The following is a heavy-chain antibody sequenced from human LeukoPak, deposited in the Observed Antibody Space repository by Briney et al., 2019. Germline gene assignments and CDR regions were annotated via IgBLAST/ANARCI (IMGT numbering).Heavy chain of an antibody. CDR3: ARASSSWSQIDY. Sequence: GSLRLSCASSGFTLSDYTLKLVRQPPGKGLEWVSSITGDSNYIYYADSVKGRFTISRDNSRNTLYLQMNSLRAEDTAVFYCARASSSWSQIDYWGQGTLVTVSS. V-gene: IGHV3-21*04. J-gene: IGHJ4*02. CDR2: ITGDSNYI. CDR1: GFTLSDYT. D-gene: IGHD6-13*01.